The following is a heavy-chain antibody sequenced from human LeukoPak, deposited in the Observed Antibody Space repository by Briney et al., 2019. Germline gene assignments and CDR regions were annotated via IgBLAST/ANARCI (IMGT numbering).Heavy chain of an antibody. D-gene: IGHD3-22*01. CDR1: GFTFSHYG. J-gene: IGHJ4*02. CDR3: ARGYYYDSSGYSPEGEWY. Sequence: GGSLRLSCAASGFTFSHYGMHWVRLAPGKGLEWVSAIWYDGSKAHSADSVKGRFTISRDNAKNSLYLQMNSLRAEDTAVYYCARGYYYDSSGYSPEGEWYWGQGTLVTVSS. V-gene: IGHV3-33*01. CDR2: IWYDGSKA.